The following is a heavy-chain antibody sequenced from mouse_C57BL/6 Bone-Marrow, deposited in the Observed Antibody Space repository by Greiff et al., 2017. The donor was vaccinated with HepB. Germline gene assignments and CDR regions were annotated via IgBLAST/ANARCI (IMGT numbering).Heavy chain of an antibody. CDR1: GYTFTSYG. V-gene: IGHV1-81*01. CDR2: IYTRSGNT. J-gene: IGHJ3*01. CDR3: TRRRNYYGSSY. D-gene: IGHD1-1*01. Sequence: VQLQQSGAELARPGASVKLSCKASGYTFTSYGISWVKQRPGQGLEWIGEIYTRSGNTYYNEKFKGKATLTADKSSSTGYMELRSLTSEDSAVYVCTRRRNYYGSSYWGQGTLVTVSA.